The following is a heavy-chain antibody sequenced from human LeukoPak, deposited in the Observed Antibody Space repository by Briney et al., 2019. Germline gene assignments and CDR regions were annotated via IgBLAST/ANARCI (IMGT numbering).Heavy chain of an antibody. D-gene: IGHD4-17*01. CDR1: GFSVKNYW. V-gene: IGHV3-7*01. J-gene: IGHJ4*02. CDR2: IKKDGSDK. CDR3: ARDGDYFDY. Sequence: GSLRLSCTVSGFSVKNYWMSWVRQAPGKGLEWVANIKKDGSDKFYVGSVKGRFTISRDIAKNSLDLQMNSLRVEDTAVYYCARDGDYFDYWGQGTPVTVSS.